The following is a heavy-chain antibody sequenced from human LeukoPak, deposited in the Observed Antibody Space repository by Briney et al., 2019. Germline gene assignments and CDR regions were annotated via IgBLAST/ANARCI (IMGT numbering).Heavy chain of an antibody. D-gene: IGHD4-17*01. Sequence: GGSLRLSCAASGFTFSSYGMHWVRQAPGKGLEWVAVIWYDGSNKYYAGSVKGRFTISRDNSKNTLYLQMNSLRAEDTAVYYCAGATGLYGDYDEYFQHWGQGTLVTVSS. V-gene: IGHV3-33*01. CDR2: IWYDGSNK. CDR1: GFTFSSYG. J-gene: IGHJ1*01. CDR3: AGATGLYGDYDEYFQH.